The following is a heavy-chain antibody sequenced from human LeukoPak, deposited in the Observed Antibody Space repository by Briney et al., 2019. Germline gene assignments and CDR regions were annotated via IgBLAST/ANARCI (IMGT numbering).Heavy chain of an antibody. D-gene: IGHD3-22*01. CDR3: ASGDYYDSSGYYYN. CDR1: GYTFTSYG. V-gene: IGHV1-18*01. Sequence: ALVKVSCKASGYTFTSYGISWVRQAPGQGLEWMGWISAYNGNTNYAQKLQGRVTMTTDTSTSTAYMELRSLRSDDTAVYYCASGDYYDSSGYYYNWGQGTLVTVSS. J-gene: IGHJ4*02. CDR2: ISAYNGNT.